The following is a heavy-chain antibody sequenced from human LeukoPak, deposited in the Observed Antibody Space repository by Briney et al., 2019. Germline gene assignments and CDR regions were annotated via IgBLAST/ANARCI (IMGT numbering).Heavy chain of an antibody. Sequence: GASVKVSCKASGGTFSSYTISWVRQAPGQGLEWMGWISAYNGNTNYAQKLQGRVTMTTDTSTSTAYMELRSLRSDDTAVYYCAILGPYYYDSSGYYSEGVIHFDYWDQGTLVTVSS. CDR2: ISAYNGNT. D-gene: IGHD3-22*01. J-gene: IGHJ4*02. CDR3: AILGPYYYDSSGYYSEGVIHFDY. CDR1: GGTFSSYT. V-gene: IGHV1-18*01.